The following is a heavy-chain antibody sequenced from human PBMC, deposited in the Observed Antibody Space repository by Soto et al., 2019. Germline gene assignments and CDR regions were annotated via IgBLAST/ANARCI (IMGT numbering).Heavy chain of an antibody. V-gene: IGHV3-30-3*01. D-gene: IGHD3-16*01. Sequence: QVQLVESGGGVVQPGTSLRLSCAASGFIFSNYAMHWVRQAPGKGLEWVAVISFDGSNKYYADSVKGRCTISRDKSNNTLYLQMNSLRGEDTAVYYCARGGMDWQYFDYWGQGTLVTVSS. J-gene: IGHJ4*02. CDR3: ARGGMDWQYFDY. CDR2: ISFDGSNK. CDR1: GFIFSNYA.